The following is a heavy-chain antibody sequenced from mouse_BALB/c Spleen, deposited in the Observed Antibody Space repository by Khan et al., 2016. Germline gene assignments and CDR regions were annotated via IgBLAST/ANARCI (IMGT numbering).Heavy chain of an antibody. V-gene: IGHV3-1*02. CDR3: TRGDYYGSGY. D-gene: IGHD1-1*01. Sequence: EVQLQESGPDLVKPSQSLSLTCTVTGYSISSGYSWRWIRQFPGNKLEWMAYIHYSGSPNYNPSFKSRLSITRDTSKNQFFLQLISVTTEDTATYYCTRGDYYGSGYWGQGTTLTVSS. CDR1: GYSISSGYS. CDR2: IHYSGSP. J-gene: IGHJ2*01.